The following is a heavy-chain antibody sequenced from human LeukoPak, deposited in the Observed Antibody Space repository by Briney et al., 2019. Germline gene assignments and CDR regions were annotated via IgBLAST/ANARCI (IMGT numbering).Heavy chain of an antibody. CDR1: GYSFTSYW. Sequence: GESLKISCKGSGYSFTSYWIGWVRQLPGKGLEWMGIICPGDSDTRYSPSFQGQVTITANKSISTAYLQWSSLKASGTAMYYCARQVEVTMVRGVIIWYYGMDVWGEGTTVTVSS. J-gene: IGHJ6*04. D-gene: IGHD3-10*01. CDR3: ARQVEVTMVRGVIIWYYGMDV. CDR2: ICPGDSDT. V-gene: IGHV5-51*01.